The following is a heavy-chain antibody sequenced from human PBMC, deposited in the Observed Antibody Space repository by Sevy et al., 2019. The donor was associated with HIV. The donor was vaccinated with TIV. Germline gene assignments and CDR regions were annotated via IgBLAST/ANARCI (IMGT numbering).Heavy chain of an antibody. Sequence: GGSLRLSCAASGFTFDSYAVHWVRQVAGKGLEWVSTISGSGYATYYADSVKGRFIISRDTSRNTLYLQMNSLRVEDSAVYFCAKDRVTVFGVVVTFDSWGQGTLVTVSS. CDR1: GFTFDSYA. V-gene: IGHV3-23*01. CDR2: ISGSGYAT. J-gene: IGHJ4*02. D-gene: IGHD3-3*01. CDR3: AKDRVTVFGVVVTFDS.